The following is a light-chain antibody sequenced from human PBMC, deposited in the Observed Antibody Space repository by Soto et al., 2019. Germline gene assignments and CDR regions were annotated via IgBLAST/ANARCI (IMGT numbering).Light chain of an antibody. Sequence: ETLLTQSPGTLSLSPGERATLSCRASQSVSSSFLAWYQQKPGQAPRLLIYGASSRTTGIPDRFSGSGSGTDFTLTISRLEPEDFAVYYCHQYGSSPSTLGGGTKVDIK. V-gene: IGKV3-20*01. CDR3: HQYGSSPST. J-gene: IGKJ4*01. CDR2: GAS. CDR1: QSVSSSF.